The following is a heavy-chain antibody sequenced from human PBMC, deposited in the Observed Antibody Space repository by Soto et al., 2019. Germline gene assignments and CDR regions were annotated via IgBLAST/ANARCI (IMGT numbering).Heavy chain of an antibody. CDR2: INWNGGST. CDR3: AREWGSSSWYGGGWYYCMDV. J-gene: IGHJ6*03. D-gene: IGHD6-13*01. Sequence: EVQLVESGGGVVRPGGSLRLSCAASGFTFDDYGMSWVRQAPGKGLEWVSGINWNGGSTGYADSVKGRFTISRDNAKNSLYLQMNSLLAEDTALYHCAREWGSSSWYGGGWYYCMDVWGKGTTVTVSS. V-gene: IGHV3-20*01. CDR1: GFTFDDYG.